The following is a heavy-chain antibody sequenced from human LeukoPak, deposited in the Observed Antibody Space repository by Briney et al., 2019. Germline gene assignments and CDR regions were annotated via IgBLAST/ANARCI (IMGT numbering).Heavy chain of an antibody. CDR2: INPNSGGT. CDR1: GYTFTGYY. CDR3: ARDLASGYDFWSGNNWFDP. Sequence: GASVKVSCKASGYTFTGYYMHWVRQAPGQGLEWMGWINPNSGGTNYAQKFQGRVTMTRDTSISTAYMELSRLRSGDTAVYYCARDLASGYDFWSGNNWFDPWGQGTLVTVSS. V-gene: IGHV1-2*02. J-gene: IGHJ5*02. D-gene: IGHD3-3*01.